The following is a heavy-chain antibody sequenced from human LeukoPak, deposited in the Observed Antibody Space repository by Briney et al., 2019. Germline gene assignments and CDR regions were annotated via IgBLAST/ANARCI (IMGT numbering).Heavy chain of an antibody. CDR2: IYHSGST. Sequence: PSETLSLTCTVSGYSISSGYYWGWIRQPPGKGLEWIGSIYHSGSTYYNPSLKSRVTISVDTSKNQFSLKLSSVTAADTAVYYCARGNSGYHYYFDYWGQGTLVTVSS. V-gene: IGHV4-38-2*02. J-gene: IGHJ4*02. CDR1: GYSISSGYY. CDR3: ARGNSGYHYYFDY. D-gene: IGHD3-22*01.